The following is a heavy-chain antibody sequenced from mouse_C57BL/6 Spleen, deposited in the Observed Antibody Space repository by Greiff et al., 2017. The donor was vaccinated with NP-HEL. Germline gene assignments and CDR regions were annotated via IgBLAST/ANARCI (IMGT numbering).Heavy chain of an antibody. CDR3: ASPTVVGDYFDY. CDR2: IHPNSGST. V-gene: IGHV1-64*01. J-gene: IGHJ2*01. D-gene: IGHD1-1*01. Sequence: QVQLQQPGAELVKPGASVKLSCKASGYTFTSYWMHWVKQRPGQGLEWIGMIHPNSGSTKYNEKFKGKATLTADTSSSTAYMQLSSLTSEDSAVYYCASPTVVGDYFDYWGQGTTLTVSS. CDR1: GYTFTSYW.